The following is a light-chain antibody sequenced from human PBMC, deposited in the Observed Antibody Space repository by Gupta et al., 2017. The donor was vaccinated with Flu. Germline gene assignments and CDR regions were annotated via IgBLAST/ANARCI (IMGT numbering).Light chain of an antibody. J-gene: IGKJ1*01. CDR1: QSLSNW. V-gene: IGKV1-5*03. Sequence: DIQMTQSPSSLSASVGDRVVITCRASQSLSNWLAWYQQKPGKAPKVLISRTSNLESGVPARFSGSGSGTEFTLTISSLQPDDFATYYCQQYNGSWTFGQGTKVEIK. CDR2: RTS. CDR3: QQYNGSWT.